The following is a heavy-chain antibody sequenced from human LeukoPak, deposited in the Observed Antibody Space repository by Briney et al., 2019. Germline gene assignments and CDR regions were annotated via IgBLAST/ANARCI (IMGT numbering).Heavy chain of an antibody. V-gene: IGHV1-2*02. Sequence: ASVKVSCKASGYTFTGYYMYWVRQAPGQGLEWMGWINPSSGGTNYAQKFQGRVTMTRDTSISTAYMELSRLRSDDTAVYYCARDNVLAVAGTGWFDPWGQGTLVTVSS. CDR1: GYTFTGYY. CDR3: ARDNVLAVAGTGWFDP. J-gene: IGHJ5*02. D-gene: IGHD6-19*01. CDR2: INPSSGGT.